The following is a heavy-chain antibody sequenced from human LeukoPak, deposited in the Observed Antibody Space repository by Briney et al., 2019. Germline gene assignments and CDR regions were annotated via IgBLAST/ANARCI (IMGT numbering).Heavy chain of an antibody. J-gene: IGHJ3*01. CDR3: AKDPNGDYIGAFDF. D-gene: IGHD4-17*01. Sequence: GGSLRLSCAASGLTVSSNYMTWVRRAPGQGLEWVSAITGSGDWALYADSVKGRFTISRDNSKNTLYLQMSSLRAEDTAVYYCAKDPNGDYIGAFDFWGQGTMVTVSS. CDR2: ITGSGDWA. V-gene: IGHV3-23*01. CDR1: GLTVSSNY.